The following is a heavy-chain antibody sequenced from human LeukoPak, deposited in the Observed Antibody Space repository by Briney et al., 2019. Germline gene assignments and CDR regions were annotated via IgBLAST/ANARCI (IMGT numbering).Heavy chain of an antibody. CDR3: ARPRTTSSSPNAFDI. CDR2: ISAYNGNT. Sequence: ASVKVSCKASGYTFTSYGSSWVRQAPGQGLEWMGWISAYNGNTNYAQKLQGRVTMTTDTSTSTAYMELRSLRSDDTAVYYCARPRTTSSSPNAFDIWGQGTMVTVSS. D-gene: IGHD6-6*01. CDR1: GYTFTSYG. J-gene: IGHJ3*02. V-gene: IGHV1-18*01.